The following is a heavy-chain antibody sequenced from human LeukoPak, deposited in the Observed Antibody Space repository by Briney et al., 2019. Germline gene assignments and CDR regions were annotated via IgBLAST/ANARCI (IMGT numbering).Heavy chain of an antibody. D-gene: IGHD3-10*01. CDR3: ARHLMGFGELLHFDS. V-gene: IGHV4-39*01. J-gene: IGHJ4*02. Sequence: SETLSLTCTVPGGSITKSDHSWGWIRQSPGKGLEWLGSVFYRASPPYNPSLNNRVTISVDTSKNHFSLRLTSVTAADTSFYYSARHLMGFGELLHFDSWGQGSAVTVSS. CDR2: VFYRASP. CDR1: GGSITKSDHS.